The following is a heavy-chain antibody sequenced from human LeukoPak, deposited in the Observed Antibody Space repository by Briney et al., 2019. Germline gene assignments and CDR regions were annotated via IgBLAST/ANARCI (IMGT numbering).Heavy chain of an antibody. CDR2: IYPGDSDT. Sequence: GESLKISCKGPGYSFTSYWIGWVRQMPGKGLEWMGIIYPGDSDTRYSPSFQGQVTISADKSISTAYLQWSSLKASDTAMYYCARSSSWYSDWFDPWGQGTLVTVSS. CDR1: GYSFTSYW. D-gene: IGHD6-13*01. CDR3: ARSSSWYSDWFDP. J-gene: IGHJ5*02. V-gene: IGHV5-51*01.